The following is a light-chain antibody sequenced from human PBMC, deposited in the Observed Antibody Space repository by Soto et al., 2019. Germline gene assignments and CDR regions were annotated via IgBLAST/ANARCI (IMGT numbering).Light chain of an antibody. Sequence: QPVLTQSPSASASLGASVKLTCTLSSEYDTYTIAWHQQRPEKGPRFFMRVASDGTHTRGDGVPDRLSVSSSGAERYLTISSLQSEDEGDYFCQTWGTDFRVFGGGTKLTVL. J-gene: IGLJ3*02. V-gene: IGLV4-69*01. CDR3: QTWGTDFRV. CDR1: SEYDTYT. CDR2: VASDGTH.